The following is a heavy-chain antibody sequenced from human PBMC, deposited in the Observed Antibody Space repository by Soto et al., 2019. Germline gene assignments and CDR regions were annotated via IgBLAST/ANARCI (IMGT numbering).Heavy chain of an antibody. J-gene: IGHJ4*02. V-gene: IGHV4-34*01. Sequence: ETLSLPCAVYGGSFSGYYWSWIRQPPGKGLEWIGEINHSGSTNYNPSLKSRVTISVDTFKNQFSLKLSSVTAADTAVYYCARGKLGYDFWSGYYVIEYFDYWGQGTLVTVSS. CDR3: ARGKLGYDFWSGYYVIEYFDY. D-gene: IGHD3-3*01. CDR2: INHSGST. CDR1: GGSFSGYY.